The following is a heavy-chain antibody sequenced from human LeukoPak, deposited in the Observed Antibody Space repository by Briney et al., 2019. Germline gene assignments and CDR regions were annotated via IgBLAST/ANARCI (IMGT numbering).Heavy chain of an antibody. CDR1: GGSISSYY. V-gene: IGHV4-39*07. CDR3: ARIHCSGGSCYSDY. Sequence: SETLSLTCTVSGGSISSYYWSWIRQPPGKGLEWIGSIYYSGSTYYNPSLKSRVTISVDTSKNQFSLKLSSVTAADTAVYYCARIHCSGGSCYSDYWGQGTLVTVSS. D-gene: IGHD2-15*01. J-gene: IGHJ4*02. CDR2: IYYSGST.